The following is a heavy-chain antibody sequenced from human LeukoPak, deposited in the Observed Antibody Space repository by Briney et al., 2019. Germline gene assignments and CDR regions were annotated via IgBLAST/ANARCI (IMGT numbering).Heavy chain of an antibody. J-gene: IGHJ4*02. CDR2: IRYDGSNK. CDR3: ANRAGWAAALPTDY. V-gene: IGHV3-30*02. D-gene: IGHD6-13*01. CDR1: GFTFSSYG. Sequence: PGGSLRLSCAASGFTFSSYGMHWVRQAPGKGLEWVAFIRYDGSNKYYADSVKGRFTISRDNSKNTLYLQMNSLRAEDTAVYYCANRAGWAAALPTDYWGQGTLVTVSS.